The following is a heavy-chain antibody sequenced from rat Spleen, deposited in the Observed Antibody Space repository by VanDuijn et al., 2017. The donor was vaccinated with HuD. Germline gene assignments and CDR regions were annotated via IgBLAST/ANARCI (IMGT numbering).Heavy chain of an antibody. CDR2: ISSDGGRN. Sequence: EVQLVESGGGLVQPGRSLKLSCAASGFTFSNYGMHWIRQAPKKGLEWVATISSDGGRNFYRDSVKGRFTISRDNAKSSLYLQMDGLRSGDTATYYCTSHASYSTYSPFVYWGQGVMVTVSS. V-gene: IGHV5-29*01. CDR1: GFTFSNYG. CDR3: TSHASYSTYSPFVY. D-gene: IGHD1-2*01. J-gene: IGHJ2*01.